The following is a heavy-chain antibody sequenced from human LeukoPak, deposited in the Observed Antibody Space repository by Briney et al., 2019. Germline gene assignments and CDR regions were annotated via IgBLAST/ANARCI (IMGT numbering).Heavy chain of an antibody. V-gene: IGHV3-74*01. CDR1: GFTFSTYW. CDR3: ARSREPGRDGDY. Sequence: GGALRLSCAASGFTFSTYWMHWVRQGPGKGLVWVSRISSDGISTAYADSVKGRFTLSRDNAKNTLYLQMNSLRADDTAVYYCARSREPGRDGDYWGQGTLVTVSS. D-gene: IGHD5-24*01. J-gene: IGHJ4*02. CDR2: ISSDGIST.